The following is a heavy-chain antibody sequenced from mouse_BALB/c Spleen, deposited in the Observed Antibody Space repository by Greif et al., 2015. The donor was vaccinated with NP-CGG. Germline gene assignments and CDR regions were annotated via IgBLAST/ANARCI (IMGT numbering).Heavy chain of an antibody. J-gene: IGHJ3*01. CDR3: TSTTGFAY. D-gene: IGHD1-1*01. Sequence: LQESGSELVRPGASVKLSCKASGYTFTSYWMHWVKQRPGQGLEWIGNIYPGSGSTNYDEKFKSKATLTVDTSSSTAYMQLSSLTSEDSAVYYCTSTTGFAYWGQGTLVTVSA. V-gene: IGHV1S22*01. CDR1: GYTFTSYW. CDR2: IYPGSGST.